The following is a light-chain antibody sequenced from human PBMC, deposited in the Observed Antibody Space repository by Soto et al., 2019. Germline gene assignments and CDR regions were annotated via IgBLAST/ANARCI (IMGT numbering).Light chain of an antibody. J-gene: IGLJ3*02. V-gene: IGLV1-40*01. CDR3: QSYDSSLSGWV. CDR1: SSNIGAGYD. Sequence: QSVLTQPPSVSGAPGQRVTISCTGSSSNIGAGYDVHWYQQLPGTAPKLLIYGNSNRPSGVPDRFSGSKSGTSASLPITGIQAEDEADYYCQSYDSSLSGWVFGGGTKLTVL. CDR2: GNS.